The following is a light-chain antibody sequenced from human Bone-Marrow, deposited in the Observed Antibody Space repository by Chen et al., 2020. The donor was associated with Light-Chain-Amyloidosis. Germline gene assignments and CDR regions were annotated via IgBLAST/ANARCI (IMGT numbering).Light chain of an antibody. CDR3: QSADSSGTYEVI. Sequence: SYELTQPPSVSVSPGQTARITCSGDALPTKYAYWYQQKPGQAPVLVRHRDTERPSGISERFSGSSSGKTATLTISGVQAEDETDYHCQSADSSGTYEVIFGGVTKLTVL. CDR1: ALPTKY. CDR2: RDT. V-gene: IGLV3-25*03. J-gene: IGLJ2*01.